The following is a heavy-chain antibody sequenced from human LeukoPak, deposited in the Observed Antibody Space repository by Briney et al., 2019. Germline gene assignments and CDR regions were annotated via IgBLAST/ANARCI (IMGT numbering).Heavy chain of an antibody. D-gene: IGHD3-22*01. CDR1: GGSVSSSSYY. CDR2: IYYSGST. J-gene: IGHJ4*02. CDR3: ARGYYDTSAYSNPFDF. V-gene: IGHV4-39*07. Sequence: SETLSLTCTVSGGSVSSSSYYWGWIRRPPGKGLEWIGSIYYSGSTYYNPSLKSRVTISVDTSKNQFSLKLSSVTAADTAVYYCARGYYDTSAYSNPFDFWGQGTLVTVSS.